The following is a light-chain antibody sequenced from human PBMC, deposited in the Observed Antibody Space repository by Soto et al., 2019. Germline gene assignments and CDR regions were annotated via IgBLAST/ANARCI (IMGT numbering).Light chain of an antibody. Sequence: DIQMTQSPSSLSASVGDRVTITCQASQDISNYLNWYQQKPGKAPKFLIYDASNLETGVPSRFSGSGSGTDFTFTISSLQPEDIATYYCQQYDSLPLSFGPGTKVYI. CDR2: DAS. J-gene: IGKJ3*01. CDR1: QDISNY. CDR3: QQYDSLPLS. V-gene: IGKV1-33*01.